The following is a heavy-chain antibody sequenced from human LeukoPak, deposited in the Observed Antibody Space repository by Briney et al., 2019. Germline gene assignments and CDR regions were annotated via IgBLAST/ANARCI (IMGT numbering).Heavy chain of an antibody. J-gene: IGHJ4*02. CDR3: ARGSYNEPFDY. V-gene: IGHV3-23*01. D-gene: IGHD1-26*01. Sequence: GGSLRLSCAASGFTFGSYAMSWVRQAPGKGLEWVSAISGSGGSTYYADSVKGRFTISRDNAKNSLYLQMNSLRAEDTAVYYCARGSYNEPFDYWGQGTLVTVSS. CDR2: ISGSGGST. CDR1: GFTFGSYA.